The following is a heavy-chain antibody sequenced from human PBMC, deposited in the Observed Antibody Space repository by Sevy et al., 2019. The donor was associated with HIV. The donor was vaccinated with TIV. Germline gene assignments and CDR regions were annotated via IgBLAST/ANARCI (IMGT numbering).Heavy chain of an antibody. V-gene: IGHV4-61*02. D-gene: IGHD2-21*02. Sequence: SETLSLTCTVSGGSISSGNYYWSWIRQPAGKGLELIGRIYTSGSTNYNPSLKSRVTISVDTSKNQFSLKLSSVTAADTAVYYCARGGGNSFLDAFDIWGQGTMVTVSS. CDR1: GGSISSGNYY. CDR2: IYTSGST. CDR3: ARGGGNSFLDAFDI. J-gene: IGHJ3*02.